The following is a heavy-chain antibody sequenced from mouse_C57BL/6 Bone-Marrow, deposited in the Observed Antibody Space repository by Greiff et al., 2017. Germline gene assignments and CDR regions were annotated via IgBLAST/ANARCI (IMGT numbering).Heavy chain of an antibody. CDR1: GYSITSGYY. D-gene: IGHD1-1*01. CDR2: ISYDGSN. CDR3: AREGLLHY. J-gene: IGHJ3*01. V-gene: IGHV3-6*01. Sequence: DVQLQESGPGLVKPSQSLSLTCSVTGYSITSGYYWNWIRQFPGNKLEWMGYISYDGSNNYNPSLKNRISITRDTSKNQFFLKLNSVTTEDTATYYCAREGLLHYWGQGTLVTVSA.